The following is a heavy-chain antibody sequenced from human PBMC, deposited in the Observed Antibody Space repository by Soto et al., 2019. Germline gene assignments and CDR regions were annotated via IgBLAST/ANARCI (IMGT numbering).Heavy chain of an antibody. V-gene: IGHV1-18*01. CDR3: ARDPVPDIVATFSWFDP. CDR1: GYTFTSYG. J-gene: IGHJ5*02. CDR2: ISAYNGNT. Sequence: ASVKVSCKASGYTFTSYGISWVRQAPGQGLEWMGWISAYNGNTNYAQKLQGRVTMTTDTSTSTAYMELRSLRAEDTAVYYCARDPVPDIVATFSWFDPWGQGTLVTVSS. D-gene: IGHD5-12*01.